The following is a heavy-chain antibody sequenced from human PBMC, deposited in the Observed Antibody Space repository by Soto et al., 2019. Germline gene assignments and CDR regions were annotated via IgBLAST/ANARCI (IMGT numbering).Heavy chain of an antibody. CDR1: GFTFSSYW. CDR3: TRDAYYDFWSCYSGYYYYYMDV. V-gene: IGHV3-74*01. J-gene: IGHJ6*03. CDR2: INGDGSST. Sequence: SGGSLRLSCAASGFTFSSYWMHWVRQAPGKGLVWVSRINGDGSSTSYADSVKGRFTISRDNAKNTLYLQMNSLRAEDTAVYYCTRDAYYDFWSCYSGYYYYYMDVWGKGTTVTVSS. D-gene: IGHD3-3*01.